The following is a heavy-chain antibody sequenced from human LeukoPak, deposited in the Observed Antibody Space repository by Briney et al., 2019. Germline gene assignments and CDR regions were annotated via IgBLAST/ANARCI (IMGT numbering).Heavy chain of an antibody. J-gene: IGHJ4*02. CDR2: MSSGGNKE. CDR3: AKGLRGYYYFDY. CDR1: GFTFSTSG. V-gene: IGHV3-30*18. Sequence: GGSLRLSCAASGFTFSTSGMHWVRQAPGKGLEWVAVMSSGGNKEYYADSVRGRFTISRDNSNNTLSLQMNSLRAEDTAVYYCAKGLRGYYYFDYWGQGTLVTVSS. D-gene: IGHD5-18*01.